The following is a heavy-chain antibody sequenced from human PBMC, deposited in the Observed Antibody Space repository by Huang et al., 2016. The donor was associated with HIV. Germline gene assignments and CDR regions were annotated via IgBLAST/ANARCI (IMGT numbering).Heavy chain of an antibody. CDR3: TREYTVAGAFDL. CDR1: GFSFANCA. D-gene: IGHD5-12*01. CDR2: ISNDGSSR. J-gene: IGHJ3*01. V-gene: IGHV3-30-3*01. Sequence: QVQLVESGGGVVQPGRSLRLSCAASGFSFANCAMPGVRQAPGRRVGGVTFISNDGSSRYYADSVKGRFTISRDNFKNALYLQMNRLRGDDTAVYYCTREYTVAGAFDLWGQGTMVTVSS.